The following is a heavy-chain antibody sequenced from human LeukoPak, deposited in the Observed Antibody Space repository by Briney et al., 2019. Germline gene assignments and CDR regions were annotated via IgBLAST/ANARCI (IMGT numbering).Heavy chain of an antibody. D-gene: IGHD6-6*01. CDR1: GYTLTDYY. J-gene: IGHJ5*02. CDR3: AREARAYEAARQCNWFDP. CDR2: IYPNRGGT. V-gene: IGHV1-2*02. Sequence: ASVKVSCQDSGYTLTDYYMHWLRQAPRQALEWMGWIYPNRGGTNYAQQSQGRVTMNRDTSISTAYMELSRLRSDDTAVYYCAREARAYEAARQCNWFDPWGQGTLVTVSS.